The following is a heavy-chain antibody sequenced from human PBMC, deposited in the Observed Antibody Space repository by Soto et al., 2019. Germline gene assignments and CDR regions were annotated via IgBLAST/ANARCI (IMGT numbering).Heavy chain of an antibody. J-gene: IGHJ6*02. CDR3: ARPSNSSGWHKGLYYYYYGMDV. CDR1: GFTFSSYS. V-gene: IGHV3-21*01. Sequence: GGSLRLSCAASGFTFSSYSMNWVRQAPGKGLEWVSSISSSGSYIYYADSVKGRFTISRDNAKNSLYLQMNSLRAEDTAVYYCARPSNSSGWHKGLYYYYYGMDVWGQGTTVTVSS. CDR2: ISSSGSYI. D-gene: IGHD6-19*01.